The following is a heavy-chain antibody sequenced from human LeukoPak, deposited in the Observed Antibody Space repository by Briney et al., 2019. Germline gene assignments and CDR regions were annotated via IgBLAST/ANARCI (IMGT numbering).Heavy chain of an antibody. Sequence: GGSLRLSCAASGFTVSSNYMSWVRQAPGKGLEWVSVIYSGGSTYYADSVKGRFTISRDNSINTLYLQMNSLRVEDTALYYCAKDRLRFLIPHDWGQGTLVTVSS. J-gene: IGHJ4*02. CDR1: GFTVSSNY. CDR3: AKDRLRFLIPHD. D-gene: IGHD3-3*01. V-gene: IGHV3-53*01. CDR2: IYSGGST.